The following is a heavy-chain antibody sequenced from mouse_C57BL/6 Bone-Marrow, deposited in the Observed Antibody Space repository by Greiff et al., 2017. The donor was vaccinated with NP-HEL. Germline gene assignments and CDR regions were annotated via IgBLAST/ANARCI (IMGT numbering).Heavy chain of an antibody. CDR3: AIKEL. V-gene: IGHV1-4*01. CDR2: INPSSGYT. Sequence: QVHVKQSGAELARPGASVKMSCKASGYTFTSYTMHWVKQRPGQGLEWIGYINPSSGYTKYNQKFKDKATLTADKSASTAYMQLSSLTSEDSAVYYCAIKELWGQGTTLTVSS. CDR1: GYTFTSYT. D-gene: IGHD1-3*01. J-gene: IGHJ2*01.